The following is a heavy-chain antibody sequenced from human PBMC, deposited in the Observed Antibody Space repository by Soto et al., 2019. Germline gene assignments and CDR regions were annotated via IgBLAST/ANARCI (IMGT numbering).Heavy chain of an antibody. J-gene: IGHJ4*02. D-gene: IGHD2-21*01. CDR1: GFTFDNYA. CDR2: ISWNSGNI. Sequence: EVQLMESGGGLVQPGRSLRLSCAASGFTFDNYAMHWVRQVPGKGLEWVSGISWNSGNIGYADSVKGRFTISRDNAQNSLYLQMNSLRSEDTAFYYCAKDHMAWADLFDSWGQGTLVTVSS. V-gene: IGHV3-9*01. CDR3: AKDHMAWADLFDS.